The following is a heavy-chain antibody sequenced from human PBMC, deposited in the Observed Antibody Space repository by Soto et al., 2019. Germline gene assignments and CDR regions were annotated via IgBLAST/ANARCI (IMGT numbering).Heavy chain of an antibody. CDR1: GGSFSGYY. V-gene: IGHV4-34*01. CDR2: INHSGST. CDR3: ASNLPTAIAFYYYYGMDV. D-gene: IGHD2-21*02. Sequence: QVQLQQWGAGLLKPSETLSLTCAVYGGSFSGYYWSWIRQPPGKGLEWIGEINHSGSTNYNPSLTSRVTISVDTSKNQFSLKLSSVTAADTAVYYCASNLPTAIAFYYYYGMDVWGQGTTVTVSS. J-gene: IGHJ6*02.